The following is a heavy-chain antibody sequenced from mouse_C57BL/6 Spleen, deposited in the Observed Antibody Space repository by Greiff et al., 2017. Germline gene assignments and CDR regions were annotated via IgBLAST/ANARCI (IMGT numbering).Heavy chain of an antibody. CDR1: GYAFSSSW. J-gene: IGHJ2*01. Sequence: QVQLQQSGPELVKPGASVKISCKASGYAFSSSWMNWVKQRPGKGLEWIGRIYPGDGDTNYNGKFKGKATLTADKSSSTAYMQLSSLTSEDSAVYFCARWGAMVTTGYYFDYWGKGTTLTVSS. V-gene: IGHV1-82*01. CDR2: IYPGDGDT. CDR3: ARWGAMVTTGYYFDY. D-gene: IGHD2-2*01.